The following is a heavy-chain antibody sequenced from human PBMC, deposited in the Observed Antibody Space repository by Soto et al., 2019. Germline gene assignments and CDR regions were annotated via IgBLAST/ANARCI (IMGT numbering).Heavy chain of an antibody. CDR3: AKDLYSGWGSDY. CDR2: ISGSGGST. V-gene: IGHV3-23*01. CDR1: GFTFSSYA. D-gene: IGHD6-19*01. Sequence: EVQLLESGGGLVQPGGSLRLSCAASGFTFSSYAMSWVRQAPGKGLEWVSAISGSGGSTYYADSVKGRFTISRDNSKNTLYLQMNSLRAEDTAVYYGAKDLYSGWGSDYWGQGTLVTVSS. J-gene: IGHJ4*02.